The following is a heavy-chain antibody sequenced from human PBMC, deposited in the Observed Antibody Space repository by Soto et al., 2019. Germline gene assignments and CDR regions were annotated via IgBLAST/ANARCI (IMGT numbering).Heavy chain of an antibody. J-gene: IGHJ4*02. D-gene: IGHD3-22*01. V-gene: IGHV3-30-3*01. CDR2: ISYDGSNK. CDR1: GFTFSSYA. CDR3: ERGVTMIVVVTHFDY. Sequence: PGGSLRLSCAASGFTFSSYAMHWVRQAPGKGLEWVAVISYDGSNKYYADSVKGRFTISRDNSKNTLYLQMNSLRAEDTAVYYCERGVTMIVVVTHFDYWGQGTLVTVSS.